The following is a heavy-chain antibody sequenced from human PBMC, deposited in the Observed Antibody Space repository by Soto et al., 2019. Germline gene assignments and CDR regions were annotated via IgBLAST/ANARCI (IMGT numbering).Heavy chain of an antibody. CDR3: ARVEYSSSSSTTINYYYYYMDV. CDR1: GGSISSYY. V-gene: IGHV4-59*01. D-gene: IGHD6-6*01. Sequence: SETLSLTCTVSGGSISSYYWSWIRQPPGKGLEWIGYIYYSGSTNYNPSLKSRVTISVDTSKNQFSLKLSSVTAADTAVYYCARVEYSSSSSTTINYYYYYMDVWGKGTMVTVSS. CDR2: IYYSGST. J-gene: IGHJ6*03.